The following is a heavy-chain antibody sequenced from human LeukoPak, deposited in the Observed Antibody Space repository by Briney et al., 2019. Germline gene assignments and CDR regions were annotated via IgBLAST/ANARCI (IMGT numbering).Heavy chain of an antibody. Sequence: SETLSLTCAVSGGSFSGAFWTWIRQSPGKGLEWIGEVSRNGDTKQNPALMGRVMFLIDTSKKQFSLQLSSVTAADTAVYYCARGRPTVSLYYYYYMDVWGKGTTVTISS. CDR2: VSRNGDT. D-gene: IGHD4-17*01. V-gene: IGHV4-34*01. CDR3: ARGRPTVSLYYYYYMDV. J-gene: IGHJ6*03. CDR1: GGSFSGAF.